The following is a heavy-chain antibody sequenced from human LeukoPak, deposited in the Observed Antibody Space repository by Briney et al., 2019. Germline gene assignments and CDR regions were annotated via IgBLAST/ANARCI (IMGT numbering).Heavy chain of an antibody. V-gene: IGHV3-13*01. CDR2: IGIIGDT. CDR1: GFTFNRKD. J-gene: IGHJ5*02. CDR3: ARTGTSSDTFDL. Sequence: GGSLRLSCAASGFTFNRKDMHWIRQARGRGLEWVSGIGIIGDTYYSDSAKGRFTISRETDKNSVYLQMSSLTAGDTAVYFCARTGTSSDTFDLWGQGTLVTVSS. D-gene: IGHD7-27*01.